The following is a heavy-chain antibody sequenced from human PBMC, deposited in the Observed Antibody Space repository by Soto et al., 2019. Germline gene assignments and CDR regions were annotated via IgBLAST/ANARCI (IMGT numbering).Heavy chain of an antibody. CDR1: GDSVSSNSAA. CDR3: ARVRGAAGWFDP. V-gene: IGHV6-1*01. D-gene: IGHD6-13*01. J-gene: IGHJ5*02. CDR2: TYYRSKWYN. Sequence: TLSLTCAISGDSVSSNSAAWNWIRQSPSRGLEWLGRTYYRSKWYNDYEVSVKSRITINADTSKNQFSLQLKSVTPEDTAVYYCARVRGAAGWFDPWGQGTLVTVSS.